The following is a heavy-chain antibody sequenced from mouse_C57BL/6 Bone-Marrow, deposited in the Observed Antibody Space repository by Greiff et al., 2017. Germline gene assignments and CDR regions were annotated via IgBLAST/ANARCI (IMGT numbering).Heavy chain of an antibody. CDR3: TPLFPWFAY. V-gene: IGHV1-5*01. Sequence: EVKLMQSGTVLARPGASVKMSCKTSGYTFTSYWMHWVKQRPGQGLEWIGAIYPGNSDTSYNQKFKGKAKLTAVTSASTAYMELSSLTNEDSAVYYCTPLFPWFAYWGQGTLVTVSA. J-gene: IGHJ3*01. CDR1: GYTFTSYW. CDR2: IYPGNSDT.